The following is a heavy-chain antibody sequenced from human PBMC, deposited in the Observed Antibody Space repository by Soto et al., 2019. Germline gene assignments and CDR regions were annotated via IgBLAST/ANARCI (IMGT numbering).Heavy chain of an antibody. CDR1: IFSPYG. Sequence: IFSPYGIHWVRQAPGKGLEWVALIRNDGSDKYYAESVTGRFTISRDNSKNTVYLQMNSLRAEDTALYFCARAPRMAPFDIWGQGTMVTVSS. J-gene: IGHJ3*02. CDR3: ARAPRMAPFDI. V-gene: IGHV3-33*01. CDR2: IRNDGSDK.